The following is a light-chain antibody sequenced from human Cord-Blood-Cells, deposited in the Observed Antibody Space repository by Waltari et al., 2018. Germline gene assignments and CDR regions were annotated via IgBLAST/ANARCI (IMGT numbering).Light chain of an antibody. CDR1: SSDVGSYNL. Sequence: QSALTQPASVSGSPGQSITISCTGTSSDVGSYNLVSWYQQHPGKAPKLMIYEGSKRPSGVSNRFSGSKSGNPASLTISGLQAEDEADYYCCSYAGSSILFGGGTTLTVL. CDR2: EGS. CDR3: CSYAGSSIL. J-gene: IGLJ2*01. V-gene: IGLV2-23*01.